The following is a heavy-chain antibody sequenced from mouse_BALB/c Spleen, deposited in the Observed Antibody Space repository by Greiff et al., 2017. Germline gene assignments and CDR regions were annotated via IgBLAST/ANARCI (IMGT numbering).Heavy chain of an antibody. CDR3: ARNLLPAMITSFAY. V-gene: IGHV2-4-1*01. D-gene: IGHD2-4*01. CDR1: GFSLTSYG. CDR2: IWSGGST. J-gene: IGHJ3*01. Sequence: QVQLKESGPGLVQPSQSLSITCTVSGFSLTSYGVHWVRQSPGKGLEWLGVIWSGGSTDYNAAFISRLSISKDNSKSQVFFKMNSLQADDTAIYYCARNLLPAMITSFAYWGQGTLVTVSA.